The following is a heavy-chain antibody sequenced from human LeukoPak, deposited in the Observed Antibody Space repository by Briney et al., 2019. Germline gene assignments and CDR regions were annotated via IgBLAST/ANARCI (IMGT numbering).Heavy chain of an antibody. CDR3: ARDFPIFGVVMNYYGMDV. V-gene: IGHV1-46*01. CDR1: GYTFTSYY. CDR2: INPSGGST. J-gene: IGHJ6*02. D-gene: IGHD3-3*01. Sequence: ASVKVSRKASGYTFTSYYMHWVRQAPGQGLEWMGIINPSGGSTSYAQKFQGRVTMTRDTSTSTVYMELSSLRSEDTAVYYCARDFPIFGVVMNYYGMDVWGQGTTVTVSS.